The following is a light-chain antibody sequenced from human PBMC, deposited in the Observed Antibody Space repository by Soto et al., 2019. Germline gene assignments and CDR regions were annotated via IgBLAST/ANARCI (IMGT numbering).Light chain of an antibody. CDR2: GAS. CDR3: QQYGSSPTWT. V-gene: IGKV3-20*01. CDR1: QSVSRSY. J-gene: IGKJ1*01. Sequence: EIVLTQSPATVSLSPGERATLACRASQSVSRSYLAWYQQKPGQAPRLLIYGASSRAAGIPDRFSGSGSGTDFTLTISRLEPEDFAVYYCQQYGSSPTWTFGQGTKVDIK.